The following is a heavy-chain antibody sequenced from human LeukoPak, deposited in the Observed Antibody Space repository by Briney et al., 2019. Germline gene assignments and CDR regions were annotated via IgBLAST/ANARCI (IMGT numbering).Heavy chain of an antibody. CDR2: IKQDGSEK. V-gene: IGHV3-7*03. D-gene: IGHD4-23*01. CDR1: GFTFSRYW. J-gene: IGHJ4*02. Sequence: GGSLRLSCAASGFTFSRYWMSWVRQAPGKGLEWVANIKQDGSEKYYVDSVKGRFTISRDNAKNSLYLQMNSLKTEDTAMYYCARENGGLDHWGQGTLVTVSS. CDR3: ARENGGLDH.